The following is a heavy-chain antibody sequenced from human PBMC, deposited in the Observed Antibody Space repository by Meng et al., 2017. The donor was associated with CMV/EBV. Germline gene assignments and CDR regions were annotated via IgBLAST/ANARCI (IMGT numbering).Heavy chain of an antibody. CDR2: INPNSGGT. V-gene: IGHV1-2*02. Sequence: QVERVQSGAEVKKPGASVKVSCKASGYTFTGYYMHWVRQAPGQGLEWMGWINPNSGGTNYAQKFQGRVTMTRDTSISTAYMELSRLRSDDTAVYYCATYIGNYINWYFDLWGRGTLVTVFS. CDR1: GYTFTGYY. CDR3: ATYIGNYINWYFDL. D-gene: IGHD1-7*01. J-gene: IGHJ2*01.